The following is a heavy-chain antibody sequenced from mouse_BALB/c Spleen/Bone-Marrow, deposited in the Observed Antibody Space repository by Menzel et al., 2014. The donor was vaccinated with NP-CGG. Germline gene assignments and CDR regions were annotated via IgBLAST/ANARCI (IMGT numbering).Heavy chain of an antibody. Sequence: VKVVESGPGLVAPSQSLSITCTVSGFSLTGYGVNWVRQPPGKGLEWLGMIWGDGSTDYSSALKSRLSISKDNSKSQVFLKMNSLQTDDTTRYYCARELGHYAMDYWGQGTSVTVSS. D-gene: IGHD4-1*01. J-gene: IGHJ4*01. V-gene: IGHV2-6-7*01. CDR2: IWGDGST. CDR3: ARELGHYAMDY. CDR1: GFSLTGYG.